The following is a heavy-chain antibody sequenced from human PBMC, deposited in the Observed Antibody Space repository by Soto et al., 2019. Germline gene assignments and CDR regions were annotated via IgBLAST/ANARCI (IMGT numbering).Heavy chain of an antibody. CDR3: ARRYGYSFDY. CDR2: IYYSGST. J-gene: IGHJ4*02. Sequence: SDTMALTCAVSGDSMSSYHWSWIRQPPGKGLEWIGYIYYSGSTNYNPSLKSRVTISVDTSKNQFSLKLSSVTAADTAVYYCARRYGYSFDYWGQGTLVTVSS. V-gene: IGHV4-59*08. CDR1: GDSMSSYH. D-gene: IGHD1-1*01.